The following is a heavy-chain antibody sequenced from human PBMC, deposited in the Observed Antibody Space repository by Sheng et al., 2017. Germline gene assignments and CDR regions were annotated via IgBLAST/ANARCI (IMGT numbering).Heavy chain of an antibody. CDR1: GFTFSSYA. J-gene: IGHJ1*01. CDR2: ISGSGGST. CDR3: AKGWVPHVAGALFQH. Sequence: EVQLVESGGGLVQPGGSLRLSCAASGFTFSSYAMSWVRQAPAKGLEWVSAISGSGGSTYYADSVKGRFTISRDNSKNTLYLQMHSLAAEDTAVYYCAKGWVPHVAGALFQHWGQGTLVTVSS. V-gene: IGHV3-23*04. D-gene: IGHD2-2*01.